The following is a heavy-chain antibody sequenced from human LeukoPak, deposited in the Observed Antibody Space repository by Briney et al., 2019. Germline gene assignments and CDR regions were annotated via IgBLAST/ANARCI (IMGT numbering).Heavy chain of an antibody. CDR3: ARGYCSGGDCYGTPDF. J-gene: IGHJ4*02. V-gene: IGHV3-7*01. CDR2: INEDGSDK. CDR1: GFTFSSHW. D-gene: IGHD2-15*01. Sequence: GGSLRLSCAASGFTFSSHWMNWVRQAPGKGLEWVANINEDGSDKYYVDSVKGRFTISRDNAKNSLYPQMNSLRAEDTAVYYCARGYCSGGDCYGTPDFWGQGTLVTVSS.